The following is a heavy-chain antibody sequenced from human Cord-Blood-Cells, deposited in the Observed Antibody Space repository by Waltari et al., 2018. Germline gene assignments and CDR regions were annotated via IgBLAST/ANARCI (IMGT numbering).Heavy chain of an antibody. D-gene: IGHD3-22*01. Sequence: QVQLVQSGAEVKKPGASVKVSCKASGYTFTSYDINWVRQATGQGLEWMGWMNPNSGNTGYAQKVQGRVTMTRTTSISTAYMELSSLRSEDTAVYYCASAQYYDSSGYYYYFDYWGQGTLVTVSS. CDR1: GYTFTSYD. J-gene: IGHJ4*02. CDR2: MNPNSGNT. CDR3: ASAQYYDSSGYYYYFDY. V-gene: IGHV1-8*01.